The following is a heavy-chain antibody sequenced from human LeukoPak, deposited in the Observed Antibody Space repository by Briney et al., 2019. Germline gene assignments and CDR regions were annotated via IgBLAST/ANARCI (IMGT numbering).Heavy chain of an antibody. Sequence: PGGSLRLSCAASGFTFSSYAMSWVRQAPGKGLEWVSAISGSGGSTYYADSVKGRFTISRDNSKNTLYLQMNSLRAEDTAVYYCAKADGIAVAGDRSFFDYWGQGTLVTVSS. CDR2: ISGSGGST. J-gene: IGHJ4*02. V-gene: IGHV3-23*01. CDR1: GFTFSSYA. CDR3: AKADGIAVAGDRSFFDY. D-gene: IGHD6-19*01.